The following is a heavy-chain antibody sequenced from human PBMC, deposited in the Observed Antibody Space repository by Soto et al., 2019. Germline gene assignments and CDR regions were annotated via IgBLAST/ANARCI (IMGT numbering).Heavy chain of an antibody. CDR2: INAGNGNT. D-gene: IGHD1-7*01. CDR3: ARDRITGTIGWFDP. Sequence: ASVKVSCKASGYTITSYAMHWVRQAPGQRLEWMGWINAGNGNTKYSQKFQGRVTITRDTSASTAYMELSSLRSEDTAVYYCARDRITGTIGWFDPWGQGTLVTVSS. J-gene: IGHJ5*02. CDR1: GYTITSYA. V-gene: IGHV1-3*01.